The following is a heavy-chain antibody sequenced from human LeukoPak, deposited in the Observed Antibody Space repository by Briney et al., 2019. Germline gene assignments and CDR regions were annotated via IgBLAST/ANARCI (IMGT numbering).Heavy chain of an antibody. CDR3: AKDHLRVELRFLEWLPNGYYFDY. CDR2: ISGSGGST. Sequence: GGSLRLSCAASGFTFSSYAMSWDRQAPGKGLEWVSAISGSGGSTYYADSVKGRFTISRDNSKNTLYLQMNSLRAEDTAVYYCAKDHLRVELRFLEWLPNGYYFDYWGQGTLVTVSS. J-gene: IGHJ4*02. V-gene: IGHV3-23*01. D-gene: IGHD3-3*01. CDR1: GFTFSSYA.